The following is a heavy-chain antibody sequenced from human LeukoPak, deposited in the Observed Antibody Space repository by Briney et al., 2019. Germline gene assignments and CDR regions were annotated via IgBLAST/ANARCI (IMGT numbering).Heavy chain of an antibody. CDR1: GFTFSSYE. CDR3: ARDDSSGYYYPDY. Sequence: GGSLRLSCAASGFTFSSYEMNWVRQAPGKGLEWVSYISSSGSTIYYADSVKGRFTISRDNAKNSLYLRMNSLRAEDTAVYYCARDDSSGYYYPDYWGQETLVTVSS. D-gene: IGHD3-22*01. CDR2: ISSSGSTI. V-gene: IGHV3-48*03. J-gene: IGHJ4*02.